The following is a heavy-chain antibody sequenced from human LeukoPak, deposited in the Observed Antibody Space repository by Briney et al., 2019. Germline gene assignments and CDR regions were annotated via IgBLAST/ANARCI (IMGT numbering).Heavy chain of an antibody. CDR3: ARDRGYSSSSKFFDY. J-gene: IGHJ4*02. D-gene: IGHD6-6*01. V-gene: IGHV1-18*01. CDR1: GYTFTSYG. Sequence: ASVKVSCKASGYTFTSYGISWVRQAPGQGLEWMGWISAYNGNTNYAQKLQGRVTMTTDTPTSTAYMELRSLRSDDTAVYYCARDRGYSSSSKFFDYWGQGTLVTVSS. CDR2: ISAYNGNT.